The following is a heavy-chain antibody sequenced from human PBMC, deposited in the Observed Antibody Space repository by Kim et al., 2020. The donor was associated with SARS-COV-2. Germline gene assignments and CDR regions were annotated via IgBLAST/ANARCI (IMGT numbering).Heavy chain of an antibody. V-gene: IGHV3-74*01. CDR3: ARGRGLQH. D-gene: IGHD3-10*01. CDR2: GSST. J-gene: IGHJ1*01. Sequence: GSSTSYADSVKGRFTISRDNAKNTLYLQMNSLRAEDTAVYYCARGRGLQHWGQGTLVTVSS.